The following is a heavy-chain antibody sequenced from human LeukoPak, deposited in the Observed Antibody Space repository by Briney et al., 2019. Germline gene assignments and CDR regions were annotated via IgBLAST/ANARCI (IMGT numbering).Heavy chain of an antibody. V-gene: IGHV3-23*01. CDR3: AKQAPPSGYFDYAQFDP. Sequence: PGGSLRLSCTASGFTFSGHWIHWVRQAPGEGLEWVSVISGSGDNTYYADSVKGRFTISRDNSKNTLYLQMNSLRAEDTAIYYCAKQAPPSGYFDYAQFDPWGQGTLVTVSS. J-gene: IGHJ5*02. D-gene: IGHD3-16*01. CDR2: ISGSGDNT. CDR1: GFTFSGHW.